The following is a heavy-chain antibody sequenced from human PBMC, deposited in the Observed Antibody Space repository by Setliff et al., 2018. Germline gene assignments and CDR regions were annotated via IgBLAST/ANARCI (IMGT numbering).Heavy chain of an antibody. J-gene: IGHJ3*02. D-gene: IGHD1-26*01. V-gene: IGHV5-51*01. CDR2: IYPADSDT. CDR1: GYTFTNYW. CDR3: ARVGPLTDDAFDI. Sequence: GESLKISCKVSGYTFTNYWIAWVRQMPGKGLEYMGIIYPADSDTYSPSFQGQVTISADKSINTAYLQWSSLKASDTAIYYCARVGPLTDDAFDIWGQGTMVTVSS.